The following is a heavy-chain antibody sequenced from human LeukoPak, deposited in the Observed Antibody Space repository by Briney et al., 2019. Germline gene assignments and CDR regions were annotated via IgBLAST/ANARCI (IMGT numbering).Heavy chain of an antibody. Sequence: GGSLRLSCAASGFTVSSNYMSWVRQAPGKGLEWVSAISGSGGSTYYADSVKGRFTISRDNSNNTLYLQMNSLRAEDTAVYNCAKVATRVNYFDYWGQGTLVTVSS. CDR2: ISGSGGST. CDR3: AKVATRVNYFDY. V-gene: IGHV3-23*01. D-gene: IGHD3-10*01. CDR1: GFTVSSNY. J-gene: IGHJ4*02.